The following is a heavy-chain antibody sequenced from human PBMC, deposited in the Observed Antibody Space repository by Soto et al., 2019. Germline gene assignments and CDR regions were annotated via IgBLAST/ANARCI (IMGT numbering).Heavy chain of an antibody. J-gene: IGHJ6*02. Sequence: SETLSLTCTAYGGSISSGGYYWTWIRQHPGKGLEWIGYNYYSGITYYNPSLKSRVTISLDTSKNQFSLKLSSVTAADTAVYYCARGSSIAGLYYGMDVWGQGTTVTVSS. D-gene: IGHD6-6*01. V-gene: IGHV4-31*03. CDR1: GGSISSGGYY. CDR2: NYYSGIT. CDR3: ARGSSIAGLYYGMDV.